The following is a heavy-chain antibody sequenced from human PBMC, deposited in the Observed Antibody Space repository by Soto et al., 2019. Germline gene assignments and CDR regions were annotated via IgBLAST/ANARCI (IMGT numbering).Heavy chain of an antibody. Sequence: QVQLQESGPGLVKPSETLSLTCTLSGGSISSYYWNWIRQPPGKALEWIGYIYYSGSTNYNPSLKGRVTISVDTSKNQFSLNLYSVTASDTAVYYCARQPYNWNYGGGPFDYWGQGSLVTVSS. D-gene: IGHD1-7*01. CDR1: GGSISSYY. CDR3: ARQPYNWNYGGGPFDY. J-gene: IGHJ4*02. V-gene: IGHV4-59*08. CDR2: IYYSGST.